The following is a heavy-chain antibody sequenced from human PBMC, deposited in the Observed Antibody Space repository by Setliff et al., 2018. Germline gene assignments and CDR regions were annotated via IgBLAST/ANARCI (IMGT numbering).Heavy chain of an antibody. CDR1: GFSLSTNGMC. CDR2: IDWDDDK. V-gene: IGHV2-70*11. D-gene: IGHD6-6*01. Sequence: ESGPTLVNPTQTLTLTCTFSGFSLSTNGMCVSWIRQPPGKALEWLARIDWDDDKYYSTSLKTRLTISKDTSKNQVVLTMTNMDPVDTATYYCARYISSSSNYGMDVWGQGTTVTVSS. CDR3: ARYISSSSNYGMDV. J-gene: IGHJ6*02.